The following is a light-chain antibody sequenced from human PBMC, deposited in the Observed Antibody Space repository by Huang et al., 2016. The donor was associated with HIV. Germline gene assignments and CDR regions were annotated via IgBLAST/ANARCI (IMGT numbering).Light chain of an antibody. CDR2: KVS. CDR3: MQGSHWPPT. J-gene: IGKJ3*01. V-gene: IGKV2-30*01. CDR1: ESLVYSDGNTY. Sequence: DVVMTQSPLSLPVTLGQPASISCRSSESLVYSDGNTYLNWFQQRPGQSPRRLIYKVSIRDSGVPDRFSGRWSGTNFTLKISRVEAEDVGIYYCMQGSHWPPTFGPGTKVDFK.